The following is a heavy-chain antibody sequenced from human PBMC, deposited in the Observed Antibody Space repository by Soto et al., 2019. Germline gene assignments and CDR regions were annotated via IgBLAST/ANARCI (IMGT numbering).Heavy chain of an antibody. CDR1: GFTFSNYA. CDR2: ISGSGGST. D-gene: IGHD6-13*01. Sequence: EVQLLESGGGLVQPGGSLRLSCAASGFTFSNYAVTWVRQAPGKGLEWVSTISGSGGSTYYADSVKGRFTISRDNSKNTLYLQMNSLRADDTAVYYCEKDQGSSWYEIDSWGQGTLVTVSS. CDR3: EKDQGSSWYEIDS. J-gene: IGHJ4*02. V-gene: IGHV3-23*01.